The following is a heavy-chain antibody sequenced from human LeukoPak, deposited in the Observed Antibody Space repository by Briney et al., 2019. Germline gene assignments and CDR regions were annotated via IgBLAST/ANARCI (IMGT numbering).Heavy chain of an antibody. V-gene: IGHV3-7*04. J-gene: IGHJ6*02. D-gene: IGHD2-2*01. CDR2: INQDGGEK. CDR3: AKEYQLRGMDV. CDR1: GFTFSSYW. Sequence: GGSLRLSCAAPGFTFSSYWMSWVRQAPGKGLEWVANINQDGGEKYYVDSVKGRFTISRDNAKNSVYLQMNSLRVEDTAVYYCAKEYQLRGMDVWGQGTTVTVSS.